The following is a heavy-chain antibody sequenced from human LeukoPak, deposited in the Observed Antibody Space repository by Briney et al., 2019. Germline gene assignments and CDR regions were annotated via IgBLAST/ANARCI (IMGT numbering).Heavy chain of an antibody. CDR3: AKDLWRFGETGTKFDY. CDR2: ISYDGSNK. J-gene: IGHJ4*02. V-gene: IGHV3-30*18. CDR1: GFTFSSYG. D-gene: IGHD3-10*01. Sequence: GGSLRLFCAASGFTFSSYGIHWVRQAPGKGLEWVAVISYDGSNKYYADSVKGRFTISRDNSKNTLYLQMNSLRAENTAVSYCAKDLWRFGETGTKFDYWGQGTMVTVSS.